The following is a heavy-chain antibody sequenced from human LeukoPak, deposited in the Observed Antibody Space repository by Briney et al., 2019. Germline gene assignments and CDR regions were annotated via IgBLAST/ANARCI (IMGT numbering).Heavy chain of an antibody. D-gene: IGHD2-2*01. V-gene: IGHV4-31*03. CDR2: IYYSGST. CDR3: ARVPRYCSSTSCQVYGMDV. J-gene: IGHJ6*02. CDR1: GGSISSGGYY. Sequence: SETLSLTCTVSGGSISSGGYYWSWIRQHPGKGLEWIGYIYYSGSTYCNPSLKSRVTISVDTSKNQFSLKLSSVTAADTAVYYCARVPRYCSSTSCQVYGMDVWGQGTTVTVSS.